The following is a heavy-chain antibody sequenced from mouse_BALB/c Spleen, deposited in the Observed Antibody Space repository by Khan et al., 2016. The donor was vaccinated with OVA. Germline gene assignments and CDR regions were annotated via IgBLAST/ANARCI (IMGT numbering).Heavy chain of an antibody. CDR1: GYSITSGY. CDR2: ILYSGST. V-gene: IGHV3-8*02. CDR3: ARSTYRYAFAY. J-gene: IGHJ3*01. D-gene: IGHD2-14*01. Sequence: EVQLQESGPSLVKPSQTLSLTCSVSGYSITSGYWCWIRKFPGNKLEYMGYILYSGSTYYNPSLKSRISIIRHTAQNQLYLQLNYVTTEDTATCYCARSTYRYAFAYWGQGTLVTVSA.